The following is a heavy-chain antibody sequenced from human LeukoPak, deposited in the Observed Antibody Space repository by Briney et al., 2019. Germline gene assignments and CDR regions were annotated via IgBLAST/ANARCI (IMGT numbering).Heavy chain of an antibody. CDR1: GGTFSSYA. CDR3: ARGSYQLPLEVYYYGMDV. CDR2: IIPIFGTA. D-gene: IGHD2-2*01. V-gene: IGHV1-69*01. J-gene: IGHJ6*04. Sequence: ASVKVSCKASGGTFSSYAISWVRQAPGQGLEWMGGIIPIFGTANYAQKCQGRVTITADESTSTAYMELSSLRSEDTAVYYCARGSYQLPLEVYYYGMDVWGKGTTVTVSS.